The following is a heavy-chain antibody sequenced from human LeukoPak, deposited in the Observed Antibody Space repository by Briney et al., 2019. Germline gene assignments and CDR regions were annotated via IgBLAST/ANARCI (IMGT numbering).Heavy chain of an antibody. D-gene: IGHD5-24*01. V-gene: IGHV4-38-2*02. CDR1: GYSISSGYY. CDR3: ARRTPDGYNYVFDY. J-gene: IGHJ4*02. Sequence: SETLSLTCTVSGYSISSGYYWGWIRQPPGKGLEWIGYIYYSGSTNYNPSLKSRVTISVDTSKNQFSLKLSSVTAADTAVYYCARRTPDGYNYVFDYWGQGTLVTVSS. CDR2: IYYSGST.